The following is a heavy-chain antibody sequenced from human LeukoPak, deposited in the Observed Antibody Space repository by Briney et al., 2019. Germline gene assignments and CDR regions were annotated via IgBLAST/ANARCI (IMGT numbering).Heavy chain of an antibody. D-gene: IGHD6-13*01. CDR2: IYHSGST. CDR3: VYSSSWYTARVEH. J-gene: IGHJ5*02. Sequence: PSETLSLTCAVSGYSISSGYYWGWIRQPPGKGLEWIGSIYHSGSTYYNPSLKSRVTISVDTSKNQFSLKLSSVTAADTAVYYCVYSSSWYTARVEHWGQGTLVTVSS. CDR1: GYSISSGYY. V-gene: IGHV4-38-2*01.